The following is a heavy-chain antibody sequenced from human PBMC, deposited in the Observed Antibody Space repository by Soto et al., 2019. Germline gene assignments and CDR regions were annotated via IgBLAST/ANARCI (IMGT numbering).Heavy chain of an antibody. D-gene: IGHD6-19*01. CDR2: IYYSGST. J-gene: IGHJ4*02. CDR1: GGSISSDSYY. CDR3: ARRYGSGFDY. Sequence: ETLSLTCTVSGGSISSDSYYWGWIRQSPEKGLEWIASIYYSGSTYYNPTLKSRVTISVDTSKNQFSLKLSSVTAADTAVYYCARRYGSGFDYWGQGTLVTVSS. V-gene: IGHV4-39*01.